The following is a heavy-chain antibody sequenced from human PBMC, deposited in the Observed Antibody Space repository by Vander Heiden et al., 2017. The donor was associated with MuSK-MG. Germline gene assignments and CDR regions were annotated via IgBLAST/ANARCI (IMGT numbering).Heavy chain of an antibody. D-gene: IGHD6-6*01. J-gene: IGHJ5*02. V-gene: IGHV3-30-3*01. CDR2: ISYDGSNK. Sequence: QVQLVESGGGVVQPGRSLRLSCAASGFTSSSYAMHWVRQAPGKGLEWVAVISYDGSNKYYADSVKGRFTISRDNSKNTLYLQMNSLRAEDTAVYYCARAKAARPVGWFDPWGQGTLVTVSS. CDR3: ARAKAARPVGWFDP. CDR1: GFTSSSYA.